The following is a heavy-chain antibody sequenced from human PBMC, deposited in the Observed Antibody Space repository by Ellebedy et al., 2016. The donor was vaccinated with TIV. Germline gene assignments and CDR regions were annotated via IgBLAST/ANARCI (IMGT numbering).Heavy chain of an antibody. CDR3: AVWYGDLDY. Sequence: SETLSLXCTVSGGSISSSSYYWGWIRQPPGKGLEWIGSIYYSGSTYYNPSLKSRVTISVDTSKNQFSLKLSSVTAADTAVYYCAVWYGDLDYWGQGTLVTVSS. D-gene: IGHD4-17*01. CDR2: IYYSGST. V-gene: IGHV4-39*01. CDR1: GGSISSSSYY. J-gene: IGHJ4*02.